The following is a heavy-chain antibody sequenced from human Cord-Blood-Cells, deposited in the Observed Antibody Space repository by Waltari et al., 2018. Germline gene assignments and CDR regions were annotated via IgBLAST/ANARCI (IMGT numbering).Heavy chain of an antibody. CDR1: GYTFTSYD. D-gene: IGHD7-27*01. J-gene: IGHJ4*02. V-gene: IGHV1-8*03. CDR3: ARGSPNCGSGIYDY. Sequence: QVQLVQSGAEVKKPGASVKVSCKASGYTFTSYDINWVRQATGQGLEWMGWMNPNIGNTGYAQKFQGRVTITRNTSISTAYRELSSLRSEDTAVYYCARGSPNCGSGIYDYWGQGTLVTVSS. CDR2: MNPNIGNT.